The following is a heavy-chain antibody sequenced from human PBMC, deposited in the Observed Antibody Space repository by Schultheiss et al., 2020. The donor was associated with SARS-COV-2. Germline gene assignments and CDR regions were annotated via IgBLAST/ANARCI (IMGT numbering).Heavy chain of an antibody. CDR1: GFTFSSYA. J-gene: IGHJ6*03. CDR2: IWYDGSNK. V-gene: IGHV3-30*11. Sequence: GGSLRLSCAGSGFTFSSYAVHWVRQAPGKGLEWVAVIWYDGSNKYYADSVKGRFTISRDNSKNTLYLQMNSLRAEDTAVYCCAREAAAGTFYYYYYMDVWGKGTTVTVSS. D-gene: IGHD6-13*01. CDR3: AREAAAGTFYYYYYMDV.